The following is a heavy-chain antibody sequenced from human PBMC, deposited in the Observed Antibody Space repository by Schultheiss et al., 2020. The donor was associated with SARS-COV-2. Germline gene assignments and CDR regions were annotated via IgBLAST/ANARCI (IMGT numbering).Heavy chain of an antibody. J-gene: IGHJ6*03. CDR2: IIPIFGTA. CDR1: GGTFSSYA. D-gene: IGHD3-10*02. V-gene: IGHV1-69*13. CDR3: AGAGNTLSVFGELYLYYYMDV. Sequence: SVKVSCKASGGTFSSYAISWVRQAPGQGLEWMGGIIPIFGTANYAQKFQGRVTITADESTSTAYMELSSLRSEETAVYYCAGAGNTLSVFGELYLYYYMDVWGQGTTVTVSS.